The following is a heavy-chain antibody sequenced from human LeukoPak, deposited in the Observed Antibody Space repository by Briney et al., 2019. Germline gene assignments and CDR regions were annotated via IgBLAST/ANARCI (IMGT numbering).Heavy chain of an antibody. Sequence: SVTVPYKASGGTFSSYAISWVRPAPGQGLEWMGRIIPILGIANYAQKFQGRVTITADKSTSTAYMELSSLRSEDTAVYYCARERGLAGEFATCGEGTLVTVSS. CDR3: ARERGLAGEFAT. CDR2: IIPILGIA. V-gene: IGHV1-69*04. D-gene: IGHD3-10*01. CDR1: GGTFSSYA. J-gene: IGHJ5*02.